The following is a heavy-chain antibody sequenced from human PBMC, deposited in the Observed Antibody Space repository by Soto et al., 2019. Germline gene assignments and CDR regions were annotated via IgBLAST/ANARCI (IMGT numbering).Heavy chain of an antibody. J-gene: IGHJ5*02. Sequence: SETLSLTCTVSGGSISSYYWSWIRQPPGKGLEWIGYIYYSGSTNYNPSLKSRVTISVDTSKNQFSLKLSSVTAADTAVYYCARLKSDGVVIDPRSNWFDPWGQGTLVTVSS. CDR3: ARLKSDGVVIDPRSNWFDP. CDR1: GGSISSYY. V-gene: IGHV4-59*08. D-gene: IGHD3-3*01. CDR2: IYYSGST.